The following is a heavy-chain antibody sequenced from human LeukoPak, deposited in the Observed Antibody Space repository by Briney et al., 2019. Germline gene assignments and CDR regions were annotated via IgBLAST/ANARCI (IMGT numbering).Heavy chain of an antibody. V-gene: IGHV3-30*02. CDR1: GFTFSSYG. CDR3: ARGQYDILTGLPLPDS. Sequence: PGGSLRLSCAASGFTFSSYGMHWVRQAPGKGLEWVAFIRYDGSNKYYADSVKGRFTISRDSAKNSLYLQMNSLRPEDTAVYYCARGQYDILTGLPLPDSWGQGTLVTVSS. D-gene: IGHD3-9*01. J-gene: IGHJ4*02. CDR2: IRYDGSNK.